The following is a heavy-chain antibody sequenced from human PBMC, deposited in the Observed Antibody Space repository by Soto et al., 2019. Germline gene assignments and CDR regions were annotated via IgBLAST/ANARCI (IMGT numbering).Heavy chain of an antibody. CDR2: ISSSSSTI. V-gene: IGHV3-48*01. J-gene: IGHJ4*02. Sequence: GGSLRLSCTASGFTFGDYAMSWFRQAPGKGLEWVSYISSSSSTIYYADSVKGRFTISRDNAKNSLYLQMNSLRAEDTAVYYCAGYSGYDSSGYDWVYFDYWGQGTLVTVSS. CDR1: GFTFGDYA. D-gene: IGHD5-12*01. CDR3: AGYSGYDSSGYDWVYFDY.